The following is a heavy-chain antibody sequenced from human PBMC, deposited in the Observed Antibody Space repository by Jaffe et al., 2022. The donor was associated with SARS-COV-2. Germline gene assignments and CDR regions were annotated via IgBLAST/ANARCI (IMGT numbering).Heavy chain of an antibody. J-gene: IGHJ5*02. CDR2: ISSSSSYI. V-gene: IGHV3-21*01. D-gene: IGHD6-13*01. CDR3: ARERKIAAGGGFDP. Sequence: EVQLVESGGGLVKPGGSLRLSCAASGFTFSSYSMNWVRQAPGKGLEWVSSISSSSSYIYYADSVKGRFTISRDNAKNSLYLQMNSLRAEDTAVYYCARERKIAAGGGFDPWGQGTLVTVSS. CDR1: GFTFSSYS.